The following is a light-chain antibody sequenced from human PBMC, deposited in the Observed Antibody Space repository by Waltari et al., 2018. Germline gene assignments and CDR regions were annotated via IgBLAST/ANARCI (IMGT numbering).Light chain of an antibody. J-gene: IGLJ1*01. Sequence: QQHPGNAPKLLIFSINNRPSGVSERFSASRSGNTASLTITGLQAEDEADYYCRSWVSSLTGYVFGSGTKVTVL. V-gene: IGLV10-54*01. CDR2: SIN. CDR3: RSWVSSLTGYV.